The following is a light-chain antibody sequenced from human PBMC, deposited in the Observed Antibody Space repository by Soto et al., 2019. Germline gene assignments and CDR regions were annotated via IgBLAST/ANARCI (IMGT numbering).Light chain of an antibody. CDR1: SSDVGGYNY. J-gene: IGLJ1*01. CDR2: EVS. CDR3: SSYAGSNYFPSL. V-gene: IGLV2-8*01. Sequence: QSALTQPPSASGSPGQSVTISCTGTSSDVGGYNYVSWYQQHPGKAPKLMIYEVSKRPSGVPDRFSGSKSGNTASLTVSGLQAEDEADYYCSSYAGSNYFPSLFGTGPK.